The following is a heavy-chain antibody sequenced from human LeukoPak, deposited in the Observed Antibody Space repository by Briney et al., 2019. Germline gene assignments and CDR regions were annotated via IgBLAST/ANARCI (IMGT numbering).Heavy chain of an antibody. V-gene: IGHV1-3*03. CDR2: INAGNGNT. CDR1: GYTFTSYA. D-gene: IGHD4-17*01. Sequence: ASVKVSCKASGYTFTSYAMHWVRQAPGQRLEWMGWINAGNGNTKYSQEFQGRVTITRDTSASKAYMELSSLRSEDMAVYYCARGPPTYGDYRFAPWGQGTLVTVSS. CDR3: ARGPPTYGDYRFAP. J-gene: IGHJ5*02.